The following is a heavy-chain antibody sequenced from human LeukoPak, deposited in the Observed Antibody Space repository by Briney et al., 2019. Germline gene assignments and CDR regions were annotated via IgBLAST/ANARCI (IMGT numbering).Heavy chain of an antibody. Sequence: SVKVSCKASGGTFSSYAISWVRQAPGQGLEWMGRIIPILGIANYAQKFQGRVTITADKSTSTAYMELSSLRSEDTAVYHCARGRTTVTTSYILFDYWGQGTLVTVSS. D-gene: IGHD4-17*01. CDR1: GGTFSSYA. CDR2: IIPILGIA. CDR3: ARGRTTVTTSYILFDY. J-gene: IGHJ4*02. V-gene: IGHV1-69*04.